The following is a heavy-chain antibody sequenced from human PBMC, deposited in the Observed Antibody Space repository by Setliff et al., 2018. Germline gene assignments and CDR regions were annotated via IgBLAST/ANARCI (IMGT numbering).Heavy chain of an antibody. D-gene: IGHD2-15*01. Sequence: PGGSLRLSCVVSGFTFSDYWMHWVRQVPGKGLVWVSRVNDGSSITYTDSVKGRFTTSRDNAKDTLYLQMNSLRAEDTAVYYCAKGGIGSFDYWGQGTLVTVSS. CDR3: AKGGIGSFDY. V-gene: IGHV3-74*01. CDR1: GFTFSDYW. CDR2: VNDGSSI. J-gene: IGHJ4*02.